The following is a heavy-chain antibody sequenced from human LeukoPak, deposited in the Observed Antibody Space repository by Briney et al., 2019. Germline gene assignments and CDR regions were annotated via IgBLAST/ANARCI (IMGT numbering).Heavy chain of an antibody. CDR2: VSAYNRNT. Sequence: ASVKVSCKTSGYTFTKYGISWVRQAPGQGLEWVGWVSAYNRNTSYAQKLQGRVTMTTDTSTGTAYMEVRNLRSDDTAIYYCVIDRSFTSGWFPRGYFDCWGQGTLVTVSS. J-gene: IGHJ4*02. CDR1: GYTFTKYG. D-gene: IGHD6-19*01. CDR3: VIDRSFTSGWFPRGYFDC. V-gene: IGHV1-18*01.